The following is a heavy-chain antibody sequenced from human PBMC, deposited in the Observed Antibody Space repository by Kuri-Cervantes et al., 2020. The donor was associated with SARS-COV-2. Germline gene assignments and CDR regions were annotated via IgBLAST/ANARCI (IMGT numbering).Heavy chain of an antibody. D-gene: IGHD3-22*01. J-gene: IGHJ4*02. CDR2: FDPEDDET. CDR3: ARDPMWSRYYYDSSGSYYFDY. CDR1: GYTLTNLL. Sequence: ASVKVSCKVSGYTLTNLLMHWVRQAPGKGLEWMGGFDPEDDETIYAQKFQGRVTMTEDTSSDTAYMVLTSLRSEDTAVYYCARDPMWSRYYYDSSGSYYFDYWGQGTLVTVSS. V-gene: IGHV1-24*01.